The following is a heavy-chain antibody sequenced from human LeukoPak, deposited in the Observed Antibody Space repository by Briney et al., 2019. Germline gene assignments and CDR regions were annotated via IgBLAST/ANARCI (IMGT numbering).Heavy chain of an antibody. D-gene: IGHD5-18*01. CDR3: ARVPVDTAMDVPLIFDY. CDR1: GGSISSGDYY. V-gene: IGHV4-30-4*01. J-gene: IGHJ4*02. Sequence: SSETLSLTCTVSGGSISSGDYYWSWIRQPPGKGLEWIGYIYYSGSTYYNPSLKSRVTISADTSKNQFSLKLSSVTAADTAVYYCARVPVDTAMDVPLIFDYWGQGTLVTVSS. CDR2: IYYSGST.